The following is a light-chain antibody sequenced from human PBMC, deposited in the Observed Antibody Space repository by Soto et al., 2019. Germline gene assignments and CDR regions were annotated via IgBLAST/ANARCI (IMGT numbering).Light chain of an antibody. Sequence: EIVLTQSPATLSLSPGERATLSCRASQSVSSYLAWYQQKPGQAPRLLIYDASNRATGIPARFSGGGSGTDFTRTISSLEPEDFAVYYCKQRFNWPRFTFGQGTKLEIK. CDR2: DAS. J-gene: IGKJ2*01. CDR1: QSVSSY. CDR3: KQRFNWPRFT. V-gene: IGKV3-11*01.